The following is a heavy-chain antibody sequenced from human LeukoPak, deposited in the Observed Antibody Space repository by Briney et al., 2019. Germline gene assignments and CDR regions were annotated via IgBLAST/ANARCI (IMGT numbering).Heavy chain of an antibody. J-gene: IGHJ4*02. CDR1: GGSISSGSYY. V-gene: IGHV4-61*02. Sequence: NSSETLSLTCTVSGGSISSGSYYRSWIRQPAGKGLEWIGRIYTSGSTNYNPSLKSRVTISVDTSKNQFSLKLSSVTAADTAVYYCARWSLKGTAMDVWGQGTLVTVSS. CDR2: IYTSGST. D-gene: IGHD5-18*01. CDR3: ARWSLKGTAMDV.